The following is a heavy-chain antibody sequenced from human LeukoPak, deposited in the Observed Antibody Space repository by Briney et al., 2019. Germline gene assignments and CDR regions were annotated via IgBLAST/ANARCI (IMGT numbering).Heavy chain of an antibody. V-gene: IGHV3-23*01. J-gene: IGHJ6*03. CDR3: AKDRVPKTYYYYYMDV. CDR2: ISGSGGST. CDR1: GFTFSSYA. Sequence: GGSLRLSCAASGFTFSSYAMSWVRQAPGKGLEWASAISGSGGSTYYADSVKGRFTISRDNSKNTLYLQMNSLRAEDTAVYYCAKDRVPKTYYYYYMDVWGKGTTVTVSS. D-gene: IGHD2-2*01.